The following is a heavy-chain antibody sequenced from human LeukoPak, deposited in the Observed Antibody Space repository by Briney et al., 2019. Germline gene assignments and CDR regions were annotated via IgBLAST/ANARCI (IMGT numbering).Heavy chain of an antibody. J-gene: IGHJ4*02. CDR1: GFTFSSYG. Sequence: PGGSLRLSCAASGFTFSSYGMHWVRQAPGKGLEWVAVISYDGSNKYYADSVKGRFTISRDISKNTLYLQMNSLRAEDTAVYYCAKDGYLIAAHPVYFDYWGQGTLVTVSS. D-gene: IGHD6-6*01. CDR3: AKDGYLIAAHPVYFDY. CDR2: ISYDGSNK. V-gene: IGHV3-30*18.